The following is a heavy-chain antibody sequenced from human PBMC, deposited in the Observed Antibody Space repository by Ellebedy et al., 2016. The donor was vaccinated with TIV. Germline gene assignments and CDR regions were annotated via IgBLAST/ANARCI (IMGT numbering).Heavy chain of an antibody. D-gene: IGHD3-22*01. Sequence: ASVKVSCKASGYTFTNYYMHWVRQAPGQGLEWMGIINPSGGSTSYAQKFQGRVTMTRDTSTSTVYMELSSLRSEDTAVYYCARSNPRGITMIVVPSRSHHALDYWGQGTLVTVSS. CDR2: INPSGGST. J-gene: IGHJ4*02. CDR3: ARSNPRGITMIVVPSRSHHALDY. CDR1: GYTFTNYY. V-gene: IGHV1-46*01.